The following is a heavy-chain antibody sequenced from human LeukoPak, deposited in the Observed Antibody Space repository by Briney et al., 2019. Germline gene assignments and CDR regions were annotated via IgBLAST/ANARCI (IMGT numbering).Heavy chain of an antibody. CDR2: ISGSSGST. J-gene: IGHJ4*02. Sequence: GGSRRLSCAASGLTFGRYAMSWVRQAPGKGLEWVSAISGSSGSTYYTESVKGRFTISRDNSKNTLFLQANSLRAEDTAVYFCAIRTGRGTFDYWGQGTLVTVSS. D-gene: IGHD1-26*01. CDR3: AIRTGRGTFDY. CDR1: GLTFGRYA. V-gene: IGHV3-23*01.